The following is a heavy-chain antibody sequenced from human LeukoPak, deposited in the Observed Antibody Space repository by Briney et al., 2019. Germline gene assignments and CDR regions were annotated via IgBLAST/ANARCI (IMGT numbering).Heavy chain of an antibody. J-gene: IGHJ6*02. V-gene: IGHV3-23*01. CDR1: GFTFSSYA. CDR2: ISGSGGST. D-gene: IGHD6-13*01. Sequence: PGGSLRLSCAASGFTFSSYAMSWVRQAPGKGLEWVSAISGSGGSTYYADSVKGRFTISRDNSKNTLYLQMNSLRAEDTAVYYCAKARAALGPYYYYGMDVWGQGTTVTVSS. CDR3: AKARAALGPYYYYGMDV.